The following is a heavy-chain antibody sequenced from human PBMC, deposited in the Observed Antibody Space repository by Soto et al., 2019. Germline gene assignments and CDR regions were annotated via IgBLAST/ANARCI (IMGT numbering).Heavy chain of an antibody. Sequence: LRLSCAASGFTFSSYGMHWVSQAPGKGLEWVAVIWYDGSNKYYADSAKGRFTISRDNSKKTLYLPMNSLRAVDTAVYYCERDSCITSFGVVPPGMDVWGQGTTVTVSS. V-gene: IGHV3-33*01. J-gene: IGHJ6*02. CDR1: GFTFSSYG. CDR3: ERDSCITSFGVVPPGMDV. D-gene: IGHD3-3*01. CDR2: IWYDGSNK.